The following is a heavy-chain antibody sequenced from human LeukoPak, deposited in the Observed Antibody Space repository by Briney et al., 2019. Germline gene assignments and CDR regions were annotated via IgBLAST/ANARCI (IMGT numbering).Heavy chain of an antibody. Sequence: ASVKVSCKASGYTFTGYYMHWVRQAPGQGLEWMGWINPNSGGTNYAQKFQGRVTMTRDTSISTAYVELSRLRSDDTAVYYCARDHLDIVVVPAAPNWFDPWGQGTLVTVSS. CDR3: ARDHLDIVVVPAAPNWFDP. CDR1: GYTFTGYY. CDR2: INPNSGGT. V-gene: IGHV1-2*02. D-gene: IGHD2-2*03. J-gene: IGHJ5*02.